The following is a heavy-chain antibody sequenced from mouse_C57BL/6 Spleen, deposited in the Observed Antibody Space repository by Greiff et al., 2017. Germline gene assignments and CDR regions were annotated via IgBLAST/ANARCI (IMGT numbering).Heavy chain of an antibody. V-gene: IGHV1-42*01. CDR2: IHPSTGGT. Sequence: VQLQQSGPELVKPGASVKISCKASGYSFTGYYMNWVKQSPEKSLEWIGEIHPSTGGTTYNKKFKAKATLTVDKSSSTAYMQLKSLTSEDSAVYYCARIYYYGSSYSSWCFDVWGTGTTVTVSS. J-gene: IGHJ1*03. D-gene: IGHD1-1*01. CDR1: GYSFTGYY. CDR3: ARIYYYGSSYSSWCFDV.